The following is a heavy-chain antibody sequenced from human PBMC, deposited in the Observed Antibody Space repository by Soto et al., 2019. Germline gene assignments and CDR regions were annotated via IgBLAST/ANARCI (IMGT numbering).Heavy chain of an antibody. CDR2: IIPVFNSA. V-gene: IGHV1-69*01. Sequence: QVRLVQSGAEVKKPGSSVKVSCKASGYTFSSYTINWVRQAPGQGLELMGGIIPVFNSATYAQKFQGRVTITADESPSTASLESSSLRSEDTAVYYCARIGDGNQRPFDYWGQGTLVTVSS. CDR3: ARIGDGNQRPFDY. D-gene: IGHD6-25*01. CDR1: GYTFSSYT. J-gene: IGHJ4*02.